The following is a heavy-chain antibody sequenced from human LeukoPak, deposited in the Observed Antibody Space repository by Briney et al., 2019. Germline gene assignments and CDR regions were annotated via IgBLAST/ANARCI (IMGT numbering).Heavy chain of an antibody. CDR2: INWNSGSI. CDR1: GFIFDDYA. D-gene: IGHD3-22*01. CDR3: AKDVDDSGGYYYVFEN. Sequence: GRSLRLSCAASGFIFDDYAMHWVRQAPGKGLEWVSGINWNSGSIGYADSVKGRFTISRDNAKNSLYLQMNSLRAEDTALYYCAKDVDDSGGYYYVFENWGQGTQVTVSS. V-gene: IGHV3-9*01. J-gene: IGHJ4*02.